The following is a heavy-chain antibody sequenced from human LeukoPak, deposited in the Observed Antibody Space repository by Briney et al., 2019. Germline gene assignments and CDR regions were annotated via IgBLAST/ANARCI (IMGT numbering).Heavy chain of an antibody. J-gene: IGHJ3*02. D-gene: IGHD6-13*01. CDR1: GFTFSSYW. Sequence: GGSLRLSCAASGFTFSSYWMHWVRQAPGKGLVWVSYISSSSRTIYYADSVKGRFTISRDNAKNSLYLQMNSLRAEDTALYYCAKDIRAQQLDAFDIWGQGTMVTVSS. CDR2: ISSSSRTI. CDR3: AKDIRAQQLDAFDI. V-gene: IGHV3-48*04.